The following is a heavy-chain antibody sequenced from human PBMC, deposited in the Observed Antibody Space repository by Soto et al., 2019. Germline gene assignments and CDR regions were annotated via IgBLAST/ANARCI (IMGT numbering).Heavy chain of an antibody. CDR2: INPNSGVT. V-gene: IGHV1-2*04. CDR3: ARGIEGFLDY. CDR1: GYTFTGYY. Sequence: ASVKVSCKASGYTFTGYYMHWVRQAPGQGLEWMGWINPNSGVTNYAQKLQGWVTMTRDTSMSTAYMELRSLKSDATAVYYCARGIEGFLDYWGQGTLVTVSS. J-gene: IGHJ4*01. D-gene: IGHD3-3*01.